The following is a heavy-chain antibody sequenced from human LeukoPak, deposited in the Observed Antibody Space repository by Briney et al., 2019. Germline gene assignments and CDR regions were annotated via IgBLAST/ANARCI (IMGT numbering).Heavy chain of an antibody. D-gene: IGHD3-22*01. CDR3: ARGRTYYYDTSGYYPSIYYGMDV. CDR1: GGSFSGYY. CDR2: INHGEST. J-gene: IGHJ6*02. Sequence: MASETLSLTCAVSGGSFSGYYWYWIRQPPGKGLEWIGEINHGESTNYNPSLKSRATLSVDTSKNQFSLKLTSVTAADTAVYYCARGRTYYYDTSGYYPSIYYGMDVWGQGTTVSVSS. V-gene: IGHV4-34*01.